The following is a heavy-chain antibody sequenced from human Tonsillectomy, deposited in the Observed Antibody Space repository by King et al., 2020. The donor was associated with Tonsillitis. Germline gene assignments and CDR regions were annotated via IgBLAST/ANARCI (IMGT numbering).Heavy chain of an antibody. CDR2: ISGYNGYT. CDR1: GYTFTSYG. V-gene: IGHV1-18*01. J-gene: IGHJ4*02. D-gene: IGHD6-13*01. CDR3: ARDIGAAAGTSPGY. Sequence: QLVQSGAEVEKPGASVKVSCKASGYTFTSYGINWVRQAPGQGLEWIGWISGYNGYTDYAQRLHGRVTMTTDTSTSTAYMALRSLRSDDTAMYYCARDIGAAAGTSPGYWGQGTLVTVSS.